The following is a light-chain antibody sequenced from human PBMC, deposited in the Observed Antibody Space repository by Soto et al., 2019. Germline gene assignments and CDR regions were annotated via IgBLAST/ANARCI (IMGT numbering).Light chain of an antibody. CDR2: GAS. Sequence: EIVLKQSPGTLSLSPGERATLSFRASQSVGSSYLAWYLQKPGQAPRLLIYGASDRATGIPDRFSGSGSGTDFTLIISRLEPEDFAVYYCQQYGNSPWTFGQGTKVDIK. CDR1: QSVGSSY. J-gene: IGKJ1*01. CDR3: QQYGNSPWT. V-gene: IGKV3-20*01.